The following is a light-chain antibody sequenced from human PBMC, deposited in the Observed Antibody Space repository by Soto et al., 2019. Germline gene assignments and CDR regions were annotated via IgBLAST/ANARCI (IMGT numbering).Light chain of an antibody. CDR1: RDVGSD. CDR2: AAS. J-gene: IGKJ4*01. CDR3: QQHINWPLT. Sequence: QMTESPSSLSASVGEKIIITCRASRDVGSDVSWYQQKPGQAPKLLIYAASNLYTGVPSRFIGSRSGTEFTLTISSLEPEDFALSYCQQHINWPLTFGGGTKVDI. V-gene: IGKV1-6*01.